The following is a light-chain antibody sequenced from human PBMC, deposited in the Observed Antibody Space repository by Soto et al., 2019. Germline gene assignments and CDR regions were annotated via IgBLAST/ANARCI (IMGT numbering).Light chain of an antibody. Sequence: QSALTQPPSASGSPGQSVTISCTGTSSDVGGYNYVSWYQQHPGKAPKLMIYEVSKRPSGVPDRFSGSKSGNTASLTVSGLQAEDEADYYCSSYAGSNNFDVVFGGGNKLTVL. CDR2: EVS. J-gene: IGLJ2*01. CDR3: SSYAGSNNFDVV. V-gene: IGLV2-8*01. CDR1: SSDVGGYNY.